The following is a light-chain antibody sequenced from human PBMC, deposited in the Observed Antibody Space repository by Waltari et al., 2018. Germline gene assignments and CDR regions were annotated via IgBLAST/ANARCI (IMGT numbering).Light chain of an antibody. CDR2: DTS. Sequence: DVQMTQSPSSLSASVGERFIISCRASQGISNSLDWFQQRPGKAPKSLIYDTSSLQSGVPSKFSGSGSGTDFSLTISSLQPEDFATYYCQQYYPYPLTFGGGTKVEIK. CDR1: QGISNS. V-gene: IGKV1-16*02. CDR3: QQYYPYPLT. J-gene: IGKJ4*01.